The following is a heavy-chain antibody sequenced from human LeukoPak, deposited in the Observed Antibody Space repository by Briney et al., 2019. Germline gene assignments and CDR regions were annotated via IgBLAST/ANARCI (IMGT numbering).Heavy chain of an antibody. CDR3: VTASEYYDY. J-gene: IGHJ4*02. CDR2: IATNGGSI. CDR1: GFTFSSFG. V-gene: IGHV3-64D*06. D-gene: IGHD3-10*01. Sequence: GGSLRLSCSASGFTFSSFGMHWVRQAPGKGLEYVSSIATNGGSIVYADSVRGRFTISRDNSKNALYLQMSSLRPEDTAVYFCVTASEYYDYWGQGTLVTVSS.